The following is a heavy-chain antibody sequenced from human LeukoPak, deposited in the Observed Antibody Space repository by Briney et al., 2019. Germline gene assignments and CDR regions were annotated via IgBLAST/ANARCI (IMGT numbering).Heavy chain of an antibody. J-gene: IGHJ4*02. V-gene: IGHV3-53*01. CDR3: ARDNYDSSGFT. CDR2: IYSGGGT. CDR1: GFTVSNTY. Sequence: GGSLRLSCAASGFTVSNTYMSWVRQAPGKGLEWVSIIYSGGGTRYADSVKGRFTISKDNSRNTLYLQMNSLRAEDTALYYCARDNYDSSGFTWGQGTLVTVSS. D-gene: IGHD3-22*01.